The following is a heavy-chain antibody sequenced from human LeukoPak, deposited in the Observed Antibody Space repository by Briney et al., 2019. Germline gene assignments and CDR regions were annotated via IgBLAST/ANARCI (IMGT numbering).Heavy chain of an antibody. CDR2: ISWNSGSI. CDR3: AKGYCSSTSCLVDY. J-gene: IGHJ4*02. V-gene: IGHV3-9*01. Sequence: LSLTCTVSGGSISSYYWSWIRQPPGKGLEWVSGISWNSGSIGYADSVKGRFTISRDNAKNSLYLQMNSLRAEDTALYYCAKGYCSSTSCLVDYWGQGTLVTVSS. CDR1: GGSISSYY. D-gene: IGHD2-2*01.